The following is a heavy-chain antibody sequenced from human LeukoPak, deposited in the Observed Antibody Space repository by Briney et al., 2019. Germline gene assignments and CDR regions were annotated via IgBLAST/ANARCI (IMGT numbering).Heavy chain of an antibody. CDR2: MNPNSGNT. J-gene: IGHJ4*02. Sequence: ASVKVSCKASGYTFTSYDINWVRQATGQGLEWMGWMNPNSGNTGYAQKFQGRVTMTRNTSISTAYMELRSLRSDDTAVYYCARDSGSQGFDYWGQGTLVTVSS. D-gene: IGHD1-26*01. CDR1: GYTFTSYD. V-gene: IGHV1-8*01. CDR3: ARDSGSQGFDY.